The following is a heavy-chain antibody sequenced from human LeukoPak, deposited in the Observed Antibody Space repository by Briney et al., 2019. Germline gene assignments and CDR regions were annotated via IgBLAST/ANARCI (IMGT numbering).Heavy chain of an antibody. CDR1: GFTFSSYG. Sequence: PGGSLRLSCAASGFTFSSYGMHWVRQAPGKGLEWVAFIRYDGSNKYYADSVKGRFTISRDNSKNTLYLQMNSLRAEDTAVYYCARSIVVVPAAPFDWGQGTLVTVSS. D-gene: IGHD2-2*01. CDR2: IRYDGSNK. J-gene: IGHJ4*02. CDR3: ARSIVVVPAAPFD. V-gene: IGHV3-30*02.